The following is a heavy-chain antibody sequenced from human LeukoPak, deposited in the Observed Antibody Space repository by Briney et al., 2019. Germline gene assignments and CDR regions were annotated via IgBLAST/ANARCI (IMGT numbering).Heavy chain of an antibody. Sequence: GGSLRLSCAASGFTFSSYAMHWVRQAPGKGLEWVAVISYDGSNKYYADSVKGRFTISRDNAKNSLYLQMNSLRAEDTAVYYCASGPFSPQPRFDPWGQGTLVTVSS. V-gene: IGHV3-30-3*01. J-gene: IGHJ5*02. CDR3: ASGPFSPQPRFDP. CDR2: ISYDGSNK. CDR1: GFTFSSYA. D-gene: IGHD2/OR15-2a*01.